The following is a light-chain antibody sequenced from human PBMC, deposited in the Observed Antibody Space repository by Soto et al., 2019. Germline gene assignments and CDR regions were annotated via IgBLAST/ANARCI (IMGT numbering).Light chain of an antibody. V-gene: IGLV2-14*01. CDR1: DNDIGGYNY. J-gene: IGLJ1*01. CDR2: EVT. CDR3: SSYTGSSTHV. Sequence: QSVLTQPASVSGSPGQSITISCTGTDNDIGGYNYVSWYQQHPGKAPKLMIYEVTHRPSGVSSRFFASKSGNTASLTISGLQTEDEAHYYCSSYTGSSTHVFGTGTKVTVL.